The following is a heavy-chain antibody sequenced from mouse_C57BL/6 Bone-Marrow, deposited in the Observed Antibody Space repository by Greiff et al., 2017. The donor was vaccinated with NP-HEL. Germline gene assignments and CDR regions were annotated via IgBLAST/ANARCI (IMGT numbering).Heavy chain of an antibody. CDR3: ARETGNYFDY. Sequence: QVQLQQSGAELVRPGASVKMSCKASGYTFTSYNMHWVKQNPRQGLEWIGAIYPGNGDTSYNQKFKGKATLTVDKSSSTAYMQLSSLTSEDSAVYFCARETGNYFDYWGQGTTLTVSS. V-gene: IGHV1-12*01. CDR2: IYPGNGDT. CDR1: GYTFTSYN. D-gene: IGHD4-1*01. J-gene: IGHJ2*01.